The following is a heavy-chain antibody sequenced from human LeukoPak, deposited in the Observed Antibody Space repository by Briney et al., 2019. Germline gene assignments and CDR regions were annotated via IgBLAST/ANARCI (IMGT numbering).Heavy chain of an antibody. D-gene: IGHD3-10*01. J-gene: IGHJ4*02. Sequence: SVKVSCKASGYTFTSYGISWVRQAPGQGLEWMGGIIPIFGTANYAQKFQGRVTITADESTSTAYMELSSLRSEDTAVYYCAREYYYGSGSYYTHWGQGTLVTVSS. CDR2: IIPIFGTA. CDR1: GYTFTSYG. CDR3: AREYYYGSGSYYTH. V-gene: IGHV1-69*13.